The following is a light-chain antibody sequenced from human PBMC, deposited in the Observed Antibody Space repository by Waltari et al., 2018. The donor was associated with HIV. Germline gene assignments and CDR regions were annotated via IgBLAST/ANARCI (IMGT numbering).Light chain of an antibody. J-gene: IGKJ4*01. CDR1: QSVSSH. Sequence: EVVLTQSPATLSLSPGERATLSCRASQSVSSHLAWYQQKPGQAPRLLIYDASKRATAIPARFSGSGSGTDFTLTISSLEAEDFAVYYCQQRSNWPLTFGGGTKVEIK. V-gene: IGKV3-11*01. CDR3: QQRSNWPLT. CDR2: DAS.